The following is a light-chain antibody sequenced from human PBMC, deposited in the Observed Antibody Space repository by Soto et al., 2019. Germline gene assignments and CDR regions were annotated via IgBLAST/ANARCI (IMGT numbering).Light chain of an antibody. CDR3: VAWDDNLSCVL. J-gene: IGLJ2*01. Sequence: QSVLTQPPSASGAPGQRVTISCSGSSSQFASNSVYWYQQVPGTAPKLLIYRSNQRPSGVPDRFSGSKSGTSASLAISGLRSEDEADYYCVAWDDNLSCVLFGGGTKVTVL. V-gene: IGLV1-47*01. CDR1: SSQFASNS. CDR2: RSN.